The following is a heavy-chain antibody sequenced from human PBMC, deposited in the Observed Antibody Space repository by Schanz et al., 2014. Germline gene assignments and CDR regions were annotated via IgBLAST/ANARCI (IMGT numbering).Heavy chain of an antibody. V-gene: IGHV3-9*01. CDR2: ISWNGAGI. CDR1: GFTFSSYL. CDR3: AKDIRIRLFFQFDS. Sequence: EVQLVESGGGLVQPGGSLTLSCAASGFTFSSYLMSWVRQAPGKGLEWVSGISWNGAGIGYADSVKGRFTISRDNAKNSLYLQMNSVTAEDTALYYCAKDIRIRLFFQFDSWGQGTLVTVSS. J-gene: IGHJ4*02. D-gene: IGHD3-3*01.